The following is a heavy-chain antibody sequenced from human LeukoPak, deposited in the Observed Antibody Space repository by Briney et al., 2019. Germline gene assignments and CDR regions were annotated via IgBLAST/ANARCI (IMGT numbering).Heavy chain of an antibody. J-gene: IGHJ4*02. CDR1: GFTFGSYA. CDR2: IAYDGSNK. D-gene: IGHD3-3*01. Sequence: PGRSLRLSCAASGFTFGSYAIHWVRQAPGKGLEWVAVIAYDGSNKYYADSVKGRFTISRDNSKNTLYLQMNSLRAEDTAVYYCARNIAGDYDFWSGYSYYFDYWGQGTLVTVSS. V-gene: IGHV3-30*04. CDR3: ARNIAGDYDFWSGYSYYFDY.